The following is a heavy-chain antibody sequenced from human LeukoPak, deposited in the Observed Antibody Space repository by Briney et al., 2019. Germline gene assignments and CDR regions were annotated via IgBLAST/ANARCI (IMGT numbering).Heavy chain of an antibody. J-gene: IGHJ4*02. CDR2: ISAYNGNT. Sequence: ASVKVSCKASGYTFTSYGISWVRQAPGQGLEWMGWISAYNGNTNYAQKLQGRVTMTTDTSTSTAYMELRSLRSDDTAVYYCARGVDIVVVVAAPPPDYFDYWGQGTLVTVSS. V-gene: IGHV1-18*01. CDR3: ARGVDIVVVVAAPPPDYFDY. CDR1: GYTFTSYG. D-gene: IGHD2-15*01.